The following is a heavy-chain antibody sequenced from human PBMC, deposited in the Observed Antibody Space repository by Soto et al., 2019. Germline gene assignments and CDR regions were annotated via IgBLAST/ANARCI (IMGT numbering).Heavy chain of an antibody. CDR2: MNPNSGNT. J-gene: IGHJ6*02. CDR3: ARERAHDSMDD. CDR1: GYTFTSYD. Sequence: QVQLVQSGAEVKKPGASVKVSCKASGYTFTSYDISWVRQDTGQGLEWMGWMNPNSGNTGFAQKFQGRVTMTRNTSLSTAYMELSSLRSEDSAVYYCARERAHDSMDDWGQETTVTVSS. D-gene: IGHD1-1*01. V-gene: IGHV1-8*01.